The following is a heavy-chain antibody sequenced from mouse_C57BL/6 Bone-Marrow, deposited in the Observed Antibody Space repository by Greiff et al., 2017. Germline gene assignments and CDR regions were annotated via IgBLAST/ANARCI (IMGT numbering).Heavy chain of an antibody. D-gene: IGHD2-1*01. CDR1: GYSITSDY. J-gene: IGHJ2*01. V-gene: IGHV3-8*01. CDR2: ISYSGST. Sequence: EVQLQQSGPGLAKPSQTLSLTCSVTGYSITSDYWNWIRKFPGNKLEYMGYISYSGSTYYNPSLKSRISITRDTSKNQSYLQLNSVTTEDTATYYCARSPLYGSYPYYLDYWGQGTTLTVSS. CDR3: ARSPLYGSYPYYLDY.